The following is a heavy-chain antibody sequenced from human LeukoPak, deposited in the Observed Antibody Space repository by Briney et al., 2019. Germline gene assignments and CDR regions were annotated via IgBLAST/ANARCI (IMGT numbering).Heavy chain of an antibody. D-gene: IGHD6-13*01. J-gene: IGHJ6*02. CDR1: GFSLSAYN. V-gene: IGHV3-48*01. Sequence: GGSLRLSCEGSGFSLSAYNMNWVRQAPGKGLESVSYISSSSATIFYADSVKGRFTISRDNAKNSLYLQMNSLRPEDTAVYYCAKDLGQLDYYYGMDVWGQGTTVTVSS. CDR3: AKDLGQLDYYYGMDV. CDR2: ISSSSATI.